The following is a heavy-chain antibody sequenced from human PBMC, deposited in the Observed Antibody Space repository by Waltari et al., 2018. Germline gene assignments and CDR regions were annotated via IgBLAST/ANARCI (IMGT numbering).Heavy chain of an antibody. CDR3: ARATGGYDSSFDY. J-gene: IGHJ4*02. CDR2: IRYDGSNK. Sequence: QVQLLESGGGVVQPGGSLRLSCAASGFTFSSYGMHWVRPAPGKGLEWVAFIRYDGSNKYYADSVKGRFTISRDNSKNTLYLQMNSLRAEDTAVYYCARATGGYDSSFDYWGQGTLVTVSS. CDR1: GFTFSSYG. D-gene: IGHD5-12*01. V-gene: IGHV3-30*02.